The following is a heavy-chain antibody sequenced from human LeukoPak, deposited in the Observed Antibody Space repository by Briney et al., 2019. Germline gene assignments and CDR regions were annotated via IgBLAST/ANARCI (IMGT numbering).Heavy chain of an antibody. D-gene: IGHD3-22*01. CDR3: ARNGDDSSDYYYFDY. J-gene: IGHJ4*02. V-gene: IGHV4-39*07. CDR2: IYYSGST. Sequence: SETLSLTCAVSGASISGSGYYLGWIRQPPGKGLEWIGNIYYSGSTYYNASLKSRVTISVDTSKNQFSLKLSSVTAADTAIYYCARNGDDSSDYYYFDYWGQGTLVTVSS. CDR1: GASISGSGYY.